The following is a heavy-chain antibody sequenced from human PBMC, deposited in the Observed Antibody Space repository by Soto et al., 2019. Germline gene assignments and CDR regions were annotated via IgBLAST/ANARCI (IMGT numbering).Heavy chain of an antibody. CDR3: ARWNTAMVAYYYYGMDV. CDR1: GGTFSSYT. D-gene: IGHD5-18*01. J-gene: IGHJ6*02. Sequence: ASVKVSCKASGGTFSSYTISWVRQAPGQGLEWMGRIIPILGIANYAQKFQGRVTITADESTSTAYMELSSLRSEDTAVYYCARWNTAMVAYYYYGMDVWGQGTTVTVSS. V-gene: IGHV1-69*02. CDR2: IIPILGIA.